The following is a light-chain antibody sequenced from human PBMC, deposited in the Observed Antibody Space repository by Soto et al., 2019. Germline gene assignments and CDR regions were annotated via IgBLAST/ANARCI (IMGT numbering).Light chain of an antibody. V-gene: IGKV1-5*03. CDR2: KAS. CDR3: QQCNSYPYT. Sequence: DIQMPQSPATLSASAGDRVAITCRASQGISTWLAWYQQKPGKAPKLLIYKASTLESGVPSRFSGSGSGTECTLTISSLQTDEFATYYCQQCNSYPYTFGQGTKVDIK. J-gene: IGKJ2*01. CDR1: QGISTW.